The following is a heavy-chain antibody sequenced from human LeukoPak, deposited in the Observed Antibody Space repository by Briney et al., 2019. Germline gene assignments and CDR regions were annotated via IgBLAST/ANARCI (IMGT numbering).Heavy chain of an antibody. CDR3: ARDGDSSGYYAAFDI. J-gene: IGHJ3*02. CDR1: GFTFSSYD. V-gene: IGHV3-13*04. Sequence: GGSLRLSCAASGFTFSSYDMHWVRQATGKGLEWVSAIGTAGDTYYPGSVKGRFTVSRENAKNSLFLQMNSLRDEDTAMYFCARDGDSSGYYAAFDIWGQGTMVTVSS. CDR2: IGTAGDT. D-gene: IGHD3-22*01.